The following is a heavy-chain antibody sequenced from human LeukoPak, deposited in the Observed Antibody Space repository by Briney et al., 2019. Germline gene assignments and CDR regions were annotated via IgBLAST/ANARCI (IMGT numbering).Heavy chain of an antibody. CDR1: GFTFSSYG. CDR2: MSYDGSNK. CDR3: AVIAAAGPVGFDY. D-gene: IGHD6-13*01. Sequence: GGSLRLSCAASGFTFSSYGMHWVRQAPGKGLEWVAVMSYDGSNKYYADSVKGRSTISRDNSKNTLYLQMNSLRAEDTAVYYCAVIAAAGPVGFDYWGQGTLVTVSS. J-gene: IGHJ4*02. V-gene: IGHV3-30*03.